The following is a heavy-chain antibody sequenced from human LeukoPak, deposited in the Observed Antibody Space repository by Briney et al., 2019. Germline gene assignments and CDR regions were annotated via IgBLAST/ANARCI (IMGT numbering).Heavy chain of an antibody. D-gene: IGHD3-10*01. CDR2: IYTSGST. CDR3: ARDREYGDAFDI. J-gene: IGHJ3*02. CDR1: GGSISSYY. Sequence: SSETLSLTCTVSGGSISSYYWSWIRQPAGERLEWIGRIYTSGSTNYNPSLKSRVTMSVDTSKNQFSLKLSSVTAADTAVYYCARDREYGDAFDIWGQGTMVTVSS. V-gene: IGHV4-4*07.